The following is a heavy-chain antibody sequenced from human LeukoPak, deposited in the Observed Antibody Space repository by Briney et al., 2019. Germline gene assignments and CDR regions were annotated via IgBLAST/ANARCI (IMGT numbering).Heavy chain of an antibody. J-gene: IGHJ4*02. CDR1: GFTFSSYW. CDR3: ARVKKGYYDSSGYFDY. Sequence: GGSLRLSCAASGFTFSSYWMSWVRQAPGKGLEWVANIKQDGSEKYYVDSVKGRFTISRDNAKNSLYLQMNSLRAEDTAVYYCARVKKGYYDSSGYFDYWGQGTLVTVSS. V-gene: IGHV3-7*01. D-gene: IGHD3-22*01. CDR2: IKQDGSEK.